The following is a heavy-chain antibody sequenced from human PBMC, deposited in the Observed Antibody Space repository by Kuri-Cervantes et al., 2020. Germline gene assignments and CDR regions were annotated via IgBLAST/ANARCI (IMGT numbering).Heavy chain of an antibody. CDR2: FDPEDGET. CDR3: ATQTEQLLGVEKYWYFDL. V-gene: IGHV1-24*01. Sequence: ASVKVSCKASGYTFTSYGISWGRQAPGKGLEWMGGFDPEDGETIYAQKFQGRVTMTEDTSTDTAYMELSSLRSEDTAVYYCATQTEQLLGVEKYWYFDLWGRGTLVTVSS. D-gene: IGHD1-26*01. CDR1: GYTFTSYG. J-gene: IGHJ2*01.